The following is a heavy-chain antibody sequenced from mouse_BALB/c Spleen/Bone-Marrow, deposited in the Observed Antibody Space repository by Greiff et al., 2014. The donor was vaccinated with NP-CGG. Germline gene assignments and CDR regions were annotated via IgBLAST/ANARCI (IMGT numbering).Heavy chain of an antibody. CDR2: IYPGNVNS. CDR1: GYIFTSYY. J-gene: IGHJ3*01. D-gene: IGHD2-4*01. CDR3: ARVDYDGAWFTY. V-gene: IGHV1S56*01. Sequence: QMKLKESGPDLVKPGASVRISCKASGYIFTSYYIHWVKQGPGQGLEWIGWIYPGNVNSNYNEKFKGKATRTADKSSRPAYMQLSSLTSKDSAVYFCARVDYDGAWFTYWGQGTLVTVAA.